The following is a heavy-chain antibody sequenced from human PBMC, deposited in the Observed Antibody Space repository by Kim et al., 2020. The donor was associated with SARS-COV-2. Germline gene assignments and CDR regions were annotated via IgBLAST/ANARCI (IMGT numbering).Heavy chain of an antibody. CDR3: AKDEVTIFGVVINDGNWFDP. V-gene: IGHV3-23*01. CDR2: ISGSGGST. D-gene: IGHD3-3*01. J-gene: IGHJ5*02. CDR1: GFTFSSYA. Sequence: GGSLRLSCAASGFTFSSYAMSWVRQAPGKGLEWVSAISGSGGSTYYADSVKGRFTISRDNSKNTLYLQMNSLRAEDTAVYYCAKDEVTIFGVVINDGNWFDPWGQGTLVTVSS.